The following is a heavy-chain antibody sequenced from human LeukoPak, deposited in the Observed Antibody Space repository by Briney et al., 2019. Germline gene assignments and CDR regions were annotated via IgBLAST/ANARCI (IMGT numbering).Heavy chain of an antibody. CDR1: EFTFSSYP. CDR2: FTSNGGRT. V-gene: IGHV3-64*01. D-gene: IGHD2-15*01. J-gene: IGHJ6*03. Sequence: PGGSLRLSCAASEFTFSSYPMHWVRQATGKGMKFVSAFTSNGGRTLYRNSVKGRFNLYRDNSKHTLYLEIDSPTPEDIAVYYCASDGDGSTPYMDGWGKGTSVTV. CDR3: ASDGDGSTPYMDG.